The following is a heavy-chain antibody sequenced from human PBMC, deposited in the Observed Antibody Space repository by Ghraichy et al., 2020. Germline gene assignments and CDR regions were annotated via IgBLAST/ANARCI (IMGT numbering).Heavy chain of an antibody. D-gene: IGHD2-15*01. Sequence: GGSLRLSCTGSGFAFPDFALTWFRLAPGKGLEWVGLIKGNPSLGTTEYAASVRGRFFISRDDSKSIAYLQMKSLKAEDTAVYYFARTFCSRGTGFDYWGQGSLVTVSS. CDR2: IKGNPSLGTT. V-gene: IGHV3-49*03. CDR3: ARTFCSRGTGFDY. CDR1: GFAFPDFA. J-gene: IGHJ4*02.